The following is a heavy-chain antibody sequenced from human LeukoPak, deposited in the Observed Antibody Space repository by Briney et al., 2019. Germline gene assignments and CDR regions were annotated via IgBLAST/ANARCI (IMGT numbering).Heavy chain of an antibody. CDR2: IQQDGSEQ. J-gene: IGHJ4*02. CDR3: ARDNPPDY. Sequence: GGSLRHSCVASGFTFSSSWRSWVRQAPGKGLEWVAHIQQDGSEQSYVESVRGRFTISRDNAKNSLYLQLNSLRAEDTALYYCARDNPPDYWGQGTLVTVSS. CDR1: GFTFSSSW. V-gene: IGHV3-7*03.